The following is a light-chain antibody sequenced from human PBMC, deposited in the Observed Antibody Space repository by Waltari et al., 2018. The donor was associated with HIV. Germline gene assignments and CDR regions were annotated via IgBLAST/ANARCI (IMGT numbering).Light chain of an antibody. CDR3: CSCATPNTRV. CDR2: EGT. J-gene: IGLJ3*02. Sequence: QSALTQPASVSGSPGQSISISCTGTSSDVGSSKFVSWYQQHPGKAPKLLIYEGTKRPSGVSNRFSASKSGNTASLTISGLQAEDEADYYCCSCATPNTRVFGGGTKLTVL. CDR1: SSDVGSSKF. V-gene: IGLV2-23*01.